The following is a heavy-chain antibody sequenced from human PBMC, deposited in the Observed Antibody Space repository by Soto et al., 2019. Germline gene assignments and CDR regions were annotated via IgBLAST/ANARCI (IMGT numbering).Heavy chain of an antibody. V-gene: IGHV3-23*01. D-gene: IGHD6-6*01. Sequence: HLGGSLRLSCAASGFTFSTYAMNWVGQAPGKGLEWVSGISGGGGSTYYADSVKGRFTISRDNSKNTLYLQMNSLRAEDTAIYYCAKSIAARGNYFDYWGQGTLVTVSS. J-gene: IGHJ4*02. CDR3: AKSIAARGNYFDY. CDR2: ISGGGGST. CDR1: GFTFSTYA.